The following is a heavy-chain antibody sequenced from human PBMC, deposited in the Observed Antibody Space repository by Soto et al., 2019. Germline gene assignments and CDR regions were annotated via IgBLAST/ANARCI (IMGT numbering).Heavy chain of an antibody. D-gene: IGHD6-19*01. V-gene: IGHV3-48*01. CDR1: GFTFSSYS. CDR3: ARCSSGWAYFFDY. J-gene: IGHJ4*02. Sequence: EVQLVESGGGLVQPGGSLRLSCTASGFTFSSYSMNWVRQAPGKGLEWVSYITSSSSPIYYADSVKGRFTISRDNAKNSLSLQMNNLRTEDTAFYYCARCSSGWAYFFDYWGQGTLVTVSS. CDR2: ITSSSSPI.